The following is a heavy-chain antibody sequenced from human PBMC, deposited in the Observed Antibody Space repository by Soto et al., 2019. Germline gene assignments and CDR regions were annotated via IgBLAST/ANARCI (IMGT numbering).Heavy chain of an antibody. J-gene: IGHJ3*01. CDR2: ISGSGGNT. Sequence: QRLSCAASGISLNNYAVNWVRQAPVKGLDWVSSISGSGGNTHYADSVKGRFTISRDNSKNTLYLQMSSLRAEDTAMYYCARSLVIYRGGYGDGFDVWGHVTLVTVSS. D-gene: IGHD1-26*01. CDR1: GISLNNYA. CDR3: ARSLVIYRGGYGDGFDV. V-gene: IGHV3-23*01.